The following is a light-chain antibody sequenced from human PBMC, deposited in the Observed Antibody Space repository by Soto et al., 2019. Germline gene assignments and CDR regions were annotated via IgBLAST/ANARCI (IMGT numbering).Light chain of an antibody. CDR1: QSISANY. J-gene: IGKJ1*01. CDR2: GVS. V-gene: IGKV3-20*01. Sequence: EIVLTQSPGTVSLSPGDRATLSCRASQSISANYLAWYQQKPGQAPRLLIYGVSIRATGIPDRFAGSGSGPDFTLTISRLEPEDFATYYCQQYKSYFWTFGQGTKVEIK. CDR3: QQYKSYFWT.